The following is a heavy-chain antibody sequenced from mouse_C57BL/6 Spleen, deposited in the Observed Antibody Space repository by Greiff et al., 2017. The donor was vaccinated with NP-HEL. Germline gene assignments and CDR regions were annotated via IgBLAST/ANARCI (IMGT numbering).Heavy chain of an antibody. D-gene: IGHD2-4*01. J-gene: IGHJ1*03. CDR2: IYPGDGDT. V-gene: IGHV1-82*01. Sequence: QVQLQQSGPELVKPGASVKISCKASGYAFSSSWMNWVKQRPGKGLEWIGRIYPGDGDTNYNGKFKGKATLTADKSSSTAYMQLSSLTSEDSAVYFCAREGYDFWYFDVWGTGTTVTVSS. CDR1: GYAFSSSW. CDR3: AREGYDFWYFDV.